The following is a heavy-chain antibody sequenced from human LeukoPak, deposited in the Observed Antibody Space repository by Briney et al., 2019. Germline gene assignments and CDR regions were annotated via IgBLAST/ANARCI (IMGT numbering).Heavy chain of an antibody. Sequence: PGGSLRLSCAASGFTFSSYWMSGVRQAPGKGLEWVANIKQDGSEKYYVDSVKGRFTISRDNAKNSLYLQMNSLRAEDTAVYYCARADYYDSGGYYYYYGMDVWGQGTTVTVSS. V-gene: IGHV3-7*01. CDR1: GFTFSSYW. CDR2: IKQDGSEK. CDR3: ARADYYDSGGYYYYYGMDV. D-gene: IGHD3-22*01. J-gene: IGHJ6*02.